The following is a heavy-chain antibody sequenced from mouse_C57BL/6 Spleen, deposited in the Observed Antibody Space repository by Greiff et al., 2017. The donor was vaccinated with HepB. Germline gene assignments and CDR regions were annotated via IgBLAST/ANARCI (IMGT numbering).Heavy chain of an antibody. CDR3: ARFYDGYYYAWFAY. CDR1: GYSFTGYY. D-gene: IGHD2-3*01. CDR2: INPSTGGT. J-gene: IGHJ3*01. V-gene: IGHV1-42*01. Sequence: VQLQQSGPELVKPGASVKISCKASGYSFTGYYMNWVKQSPEKSLEWIGEINPSTGGTTYNQKFKAKATLTVDKSSSTAYMQLKSLTSEDSAVYYCARFYDGYYYAWFAYWGQGTLVTVSA.